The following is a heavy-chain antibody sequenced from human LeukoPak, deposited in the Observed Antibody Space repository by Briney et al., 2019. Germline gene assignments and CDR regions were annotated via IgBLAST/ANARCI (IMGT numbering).Heavy chain of an antibody. Sequence: LGTPSPPRAVYGGAFSGFYWSWNRHPPREGVGWGGGINNSGSTNYNPSLKSRVTISVDTSKNQFSLKLSSVTAADTAVYYCARGPVLGFWSGYSSPIDYWGQGTLVTVSS. CDR1: GGAFSGFY. CDR2: INNSGST. CDR3: ARGPVLGFWSGYSSPIDY. J-gene: IGHJ4*02. V-gene: IGHV4-34*01. D-gene: IGHD3-3*01.